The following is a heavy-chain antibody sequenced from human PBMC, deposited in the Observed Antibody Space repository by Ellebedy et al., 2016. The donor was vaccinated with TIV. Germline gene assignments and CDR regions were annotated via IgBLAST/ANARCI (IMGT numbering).Heavy chain of an antibody. CDR2: INHSGSN. Sequence: MPSETLSLTCTVSGGSISSSSYYWSWIRQPPGKGLEWIGEINHSGSNNYNPSLKSRVTISVDTSKNQFSLKLSSVTAADTAVYYCARTLFWSGYYKEGYNWFDPWGQGTLVTVSS. D-gene: IGHD3-3*01. V-gene: IGHV4-39*07. CDR1: GGSISSSSYY. J-gene: IGHJ5*02. CDR3: ARTLFWSGYYKEGYNWFDP.